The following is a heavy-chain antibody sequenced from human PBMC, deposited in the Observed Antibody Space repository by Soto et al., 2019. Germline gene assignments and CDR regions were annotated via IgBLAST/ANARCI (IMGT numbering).Heavy chain of an antibody. CDR2: ISSSGSTI. V-gene: IGHV3-11*01. CDR1: VFSFSDYY. J-gene: IGHJ6*02. CDR3: ARCYGDYGARPYGIDV. D-gene: IGHD4-17*01. Sequence: GGGLRLSCAACVFSFSDYYMSWIRQTPGKGLEWVSYISSSGSTIYYADSVKGRFTISRDNAKNSLYLQMNSLRAEDTAVYYCARCYGDYGARPYGIDVWGQGTTVTVSS.